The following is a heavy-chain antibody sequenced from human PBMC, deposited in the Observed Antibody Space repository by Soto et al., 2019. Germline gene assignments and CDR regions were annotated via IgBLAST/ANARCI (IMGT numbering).Heavy chain of an antibody. CDR3: TAPYYYDSSGYYGSFYYYYYYGMDV. V-gene: IGHV3-15*07. CDR2: IKSKTDGGTT. Sequence: PGGSLRLSCTASGFTFSSYNMNWVRQAPGKGLEWVGRIKSKTDGGTTDYAAPVKGRFTISRDDSKNTLYLQMNSLKTEDTAVYYCTAPYYYDSSGYYGSFYYYYYYGMDVWGQGTTVTVS. J-gene: IGHJ6*02. D-gene: IGHD3-22*01. CDR1: GFTFSSYN.